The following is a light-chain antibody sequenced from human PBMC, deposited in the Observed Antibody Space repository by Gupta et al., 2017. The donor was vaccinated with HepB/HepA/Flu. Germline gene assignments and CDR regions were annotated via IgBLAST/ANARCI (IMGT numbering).Light chain of an antibody. CDR3: QKYWRYPFS. J-gene: IGKJ4*01. CDR1: DGISNY. V-gene: IGKV1-16*01. Sequence: IQMTQSPPSLSSSVGDRVTTTCRPSDGISNYLAWFKQKPGNAPKFLIYSASSSQSGVPSTCSGSGSETDFTITIMSLQADDVETYYCQKYWRYPFSFGEGTKVEIK. CDR2: SAS.